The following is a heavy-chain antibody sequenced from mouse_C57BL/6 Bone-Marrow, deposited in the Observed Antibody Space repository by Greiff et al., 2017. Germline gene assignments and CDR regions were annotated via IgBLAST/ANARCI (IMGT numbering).Heavy chain of an antibody. V-gene: IGHV1-55*01. CDR3: SRSIFYSFAD. CDR1: GYTFTSYW. CDR2: IYPGSGST. D-gene: IGHD2-1*01. Sequence: QVQLQQPGAELVKPGASVKMSCKASGYTFTSYWITWVKQRPGQGLEWIGDIYPGSGSTNYNEKFKSKATLTVDTSSRPAYMQLSSLTSVDSAVXYCSRSIFYSFADWGQGTLGTVSA. J-gene: IGHJ3*01.